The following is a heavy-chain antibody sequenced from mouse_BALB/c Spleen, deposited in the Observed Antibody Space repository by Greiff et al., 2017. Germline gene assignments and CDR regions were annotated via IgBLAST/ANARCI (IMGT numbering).Heavy chain of an antibody. V-gene: IGHV5-6-3*01. J-gene: IGHJ3*01. CDR3: AYDYEAY. CDR1: GFTFSSYG. D-gene: IGHD2-4*01. CDR2: INSNGGST. Sequence: DVQLVESGGGLVQPGGSLKLSCAASGFTFSSYGMSWVRQTPDKRLELVATINSNGGSTYYPDSVKGRFTISRDNAKNTLYLQMSSLKSEDTAMYYCAYDYEAYWGQGTLVTVSA.